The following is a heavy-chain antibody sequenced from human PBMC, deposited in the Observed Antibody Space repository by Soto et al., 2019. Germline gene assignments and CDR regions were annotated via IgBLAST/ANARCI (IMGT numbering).Heavy chain of an antibody. Sequence: PSETLSLTCAVYGGPFSGYYWSWIRQPPGKGLEWIGEINHSGSTNYNPSLKSRVTISVDTSKNQFSLKLSSVTAADTAVYYCARVGGSGTISSRFDYWGQGTLVTVSS. CDR2: INHSGST. V-gene: IGHV4-34*01. CDR3: ARVGGSGTISSRFDY. CDR1: GGPFSGYY. D-gene: IGHD3-10*01. J-gene: IGHJ4*02.